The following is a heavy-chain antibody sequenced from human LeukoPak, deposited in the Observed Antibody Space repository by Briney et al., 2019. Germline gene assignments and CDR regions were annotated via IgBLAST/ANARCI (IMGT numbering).Heavy chain of an antibody. V-gene: IGHV3-30*18. CDR1: GFTFSSYA. Sequence: GGSLRLSCAASGFTFSSYAMHWIRQSLGKGLEWVAVMSYDGFNKYYADSVKGRFTISRDNSKNTLYLQMNSLRAEDTAVYYCAKTKGYSYGYYFDYWGQGTLVTVSS. D-gene: IGHD5-18*01. J-gene: IGHJ4*02. CDR3: AKTKGYSYGYYFDY. CDR2: MSYDGFNK.